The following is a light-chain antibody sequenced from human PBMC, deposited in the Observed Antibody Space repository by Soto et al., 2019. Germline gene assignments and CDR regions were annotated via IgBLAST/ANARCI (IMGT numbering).Light chain of an antibody. CDR3: QQRRDWPLT. CDR2: DAS. V-gene: IGKV3-11*01. J-gene: IGKJ4*01. Sequence: EIVLTQSPGPLSSSPGERATISCRASQSVNSNLAWYQQKPGQAPRLLIYDASTMATGIPFRFSGSVSGADFTLTISSIEPEDVADYYCQQRRDWPLTFGGGTKVEIK. CDR1: QSVNSN.